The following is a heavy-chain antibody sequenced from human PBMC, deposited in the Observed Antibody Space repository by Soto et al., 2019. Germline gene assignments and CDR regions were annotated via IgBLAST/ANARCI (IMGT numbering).Heavy chain of an antibody. J-gene: IGHJ5*02. Sequence: GGSLILSCAASGFTFSSYAMSWVRQAPGKGLEWVSAISGSGGSTYYADSVKGRFTISRDNSKNTLHLQMNSLRAEDTAVYYCAKDRYCSGGSCYRGWFDPWGQGTLVTVSS. CDR1: GFTFSSYA. V-gene: IGHV3-23*01. CDR2: ISGSGGST. CDR3: AKDRYCSGGSCYRGWFDP. D-gene: IGHD2-15*01.